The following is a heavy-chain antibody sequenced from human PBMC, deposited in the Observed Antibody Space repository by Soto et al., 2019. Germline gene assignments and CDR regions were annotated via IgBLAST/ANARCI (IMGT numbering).Heavy chain of an antibody. J-gene: IGHJ6*02. CDR2: IYHSGYT. V-gene: IGHV4-30-2*01. CDR3: ARAHYGDYGYGMDV. CDR1: GGSISSGGYS. D-gene: IGHD4-17*01. Sequence: QLQLQESGSGLVKPSQTLSLTCAVSGGSISSGGYSWSWIRQPPGKGLEWFGYIYHSGYTYYNPSLKSRVTISVDRSKNRFSLRLNSGTAADTAVYYCARAHYGDYGYGMDVWGQGTTVTVSS.